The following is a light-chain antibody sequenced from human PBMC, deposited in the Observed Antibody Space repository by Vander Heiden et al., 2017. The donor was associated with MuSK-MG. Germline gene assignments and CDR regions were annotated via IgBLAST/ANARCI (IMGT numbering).Light chain of an antibody. CDR3: AAWDDSLSGRV. CDR1: SSNIGSNY. CDR2: RNN. J-gene: IGLJ3*02. V-gene: IGLV1-47*03. Sequence: QSVLTQPPSAYGPPGQRVTISCSGSSSNIGSNYVYWYQQLPGTAPKLLIYRNNQRPSGVPDRFSGSKSGTSASLAISGLWSEDEADYYCAAWDDSLSGRVFGGGTKLTVL.